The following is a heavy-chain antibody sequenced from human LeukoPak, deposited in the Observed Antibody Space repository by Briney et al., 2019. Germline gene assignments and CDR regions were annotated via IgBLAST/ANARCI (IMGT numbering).Heavy chain of an antibody. CDR1: GFTFNNYA. CDR2: ISTSGDST. J-gene: IGHJ4*02. D-gene: IGHD1-14*01. CDR3: AKRRQSGIGSLYYFDS. Sequence: GGSLRLSCAASGFTFNNYAMGWVRQAPGMRLEWVSAISTSGDSTYYTDSVKGRFTISRDNSKNTLYLQMNSLAAEDTAIYFCAKRRQSGIGSLYYFDSWDQGTLVTVSS. V-gene: IGHV3-23*01.